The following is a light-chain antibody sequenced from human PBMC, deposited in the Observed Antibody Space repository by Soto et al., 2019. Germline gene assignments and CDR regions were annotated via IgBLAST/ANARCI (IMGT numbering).Light chain of an antibody. CDR1: QSVSSY. CDR2: GAS. J-gene: IGKJ1*01. CDR3: QQYGCSPWT. Sequence: EIVLTQSPCTLSLSPGKRATLSCRASQSVSSYLALYQQKPGQAPRLLIYGASSRATGIPDRFSGSGSGTDFTPTISRLEPEDFAVYYCQQYGCSPWTFGQGTKVDIK. V-gene: IGKV3-20*01.